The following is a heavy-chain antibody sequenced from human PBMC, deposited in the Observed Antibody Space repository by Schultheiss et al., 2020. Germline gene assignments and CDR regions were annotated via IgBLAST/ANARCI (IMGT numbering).Heavy chain of an antibody. CDR2: ISSSGSTI. Sequence: GGSLRLSCAASGFSFSSFWMSWVRQAPGKGLEWVSYISSSGSTIYYADSVKGRFTISRDNAKNSLYLQMNSLRAEDTAVYYCARDGYDAFDIWGQGTMVTVSS. D-gene: IGHD1-1*01. V-gene: IGHV3-48*04. CDR1: GFSFSSFW. CDR3: ARDGYDAFDI. J-gene: IGHJ3*02.